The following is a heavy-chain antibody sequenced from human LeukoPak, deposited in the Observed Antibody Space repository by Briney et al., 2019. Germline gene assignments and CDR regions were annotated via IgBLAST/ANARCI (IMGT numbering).Heavy chain of an antibody. CDR3: ARGTTVTTD. D-gene: IGHD4-17*01. CDR2: IIPIFGTA. Sequence: VASVKVSCKASGGTFSSYAISWVRQAPGQGLEWMGRIIPIFGTANYAQKFRGRVTITTDESTSTAYMELSSLRSEDTAVYYCARGTTVTTDWGQGTLVTVSS. J-gene: IGHJ4*02. CDR1: GGTFSSYA. V-gene: IGHV1-69*05.